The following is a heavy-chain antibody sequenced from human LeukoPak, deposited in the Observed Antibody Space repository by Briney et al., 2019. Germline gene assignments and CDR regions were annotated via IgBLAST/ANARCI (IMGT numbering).Heavy chain of an antibody. Sequence: SETLSLTCAVYGGSFSGYYWSWIRQPPGKGLEWIGEINHSGSTNYNPSLKSRVTISVDTSKNQFSLKLSSVTAADTAVYYCASGGGRYCSSTSCRLCYDFDLWGQGTMVSVSS. V-gene: IGHV4-34*01. CDR2: INHSGST. D-gene: IGHD2-2*01. CDR3: ASGGGRYCSSTSCRLCYDFDL. CDR1: GGSFSGYY. J-gene: IGHJ3*01.